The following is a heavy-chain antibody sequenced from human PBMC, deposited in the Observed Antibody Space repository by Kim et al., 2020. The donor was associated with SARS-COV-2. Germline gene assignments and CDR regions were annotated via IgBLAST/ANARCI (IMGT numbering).Heavy chain of an antibody. CDR3: AREYPAYRAGTSIYGMDV. CDR2: ISAYNGNT. D-gene: IGHD1-7*01. Sequence: ASVKVSCKASGYTFTSYGISWVRQAPGQGLEWMGWISAYNGNTNYAQKLQGRVTMTTDTSTSTAYMELRSLRSDDTAVYYCAREYPAYRAGTSIYGMDVWGQGTTVTVSS. V-gene: IGHV1-18*04. CDR1: GYTFTSYG. J-gene: IGHJ6*02.